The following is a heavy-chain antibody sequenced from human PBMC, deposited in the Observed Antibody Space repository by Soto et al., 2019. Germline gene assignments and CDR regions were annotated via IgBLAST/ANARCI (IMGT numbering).Heavy chain of an antibody. Sequence: PSETLSLTCAVYGGSFSGYYWSWIRQPPGKGLEWIGEINHSGSTNYNPSLKSRVTISVDTSKNQFSLKLSSVTAADTAVYYCARVSGFWSGYYTSYYYYYMDVGGKGTKVTVPS. J-gene: IGHJ6*03. CDR3: ARVSGFWSGYYTSYYYYYMDV. D-gene: IGHD3-3*01. CDR2: INHSGST. CDR1: GGSFSGYY. V-gene: IGHV4-34*01.